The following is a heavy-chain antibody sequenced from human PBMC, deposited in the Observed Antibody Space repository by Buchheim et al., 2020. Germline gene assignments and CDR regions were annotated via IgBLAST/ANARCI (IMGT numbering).Heavy chain of an antibody. CDR3: ARGGIVVVPAGAYGYYGMDV. J-gene: IGHJ6*02. D-gene: IGHD2-2*01. CDR2: IFYSGST. CDR1: GGSISSYF. V-gene: IGHV4-59*08. Sequence: QVQLQESGPGLVKPSETLSLTFTVSGGSISSYFWSWIRQPPGKGLEWIGYIFYSGSTNYNPSLKSRVTISVDTSKNQFSLKVSSVTAADTAVYYCARGGIVVVPAGAYGYYGMDVWGQGTT.